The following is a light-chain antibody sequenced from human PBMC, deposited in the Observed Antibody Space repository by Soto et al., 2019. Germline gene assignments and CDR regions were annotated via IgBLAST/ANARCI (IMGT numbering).Light chain of an antibody. J-gene: IGLJ2*01. Sequence: QSALTQPASVSGSPGQSVTISCTGTSSDVGGYNYVPWYQQHPGKAPKLMIYDVSNRPSGVSNRFSGSKSGNTASLTISGLQDEDRADYYCSSYTCSSSYVVFGGGTKLTVL. CDR2: DVS. CDR1: SSDVGGYNY. V-gene: IGLV2-14*03. CDR3: SSYTCSSSYVV.